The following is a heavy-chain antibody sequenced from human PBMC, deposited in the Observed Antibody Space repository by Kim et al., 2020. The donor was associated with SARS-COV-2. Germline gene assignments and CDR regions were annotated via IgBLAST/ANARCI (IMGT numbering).Heavy chain of an antibody. CDR1: GYTFTSYY. CDR2: INPSGGST. V-gene: IGHV1-46*01. Sequence: ASVKVSCKASGYTFTSYYMHWVRQAPGQGLEWMGIINPSGGSTSYAQKFQGRVTMTRDTSTSTAYMELSSLRSEDTAVYYCAASGDYYDSSGYYGWFDPWGQGTLVTVSS. J-gene: IGHJ5*02. CDR3: AASGDYYDSSGYYGWFDP. D-gene: IGHD3-22*01.